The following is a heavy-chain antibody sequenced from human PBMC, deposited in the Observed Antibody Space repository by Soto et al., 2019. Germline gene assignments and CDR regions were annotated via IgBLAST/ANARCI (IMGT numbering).Heavy chain of an antibody. CDR3: ASYYYGSGSYLDY. Sequence: PSETLSLTCAVSGGSISSGGYSWSWIRQPPGKGLEWIGYIYHSGSTYYNPSLKSRVTISVDRSKNQFSLKLSSVTAADTAVYYCASYYYGSGSYLDYWGQGXLVTVSS. CDR1: GGSISSGGYS. V-gene: IGHV4-30-2*01. CDR2: IYHSGST. D-gene: IGHD3-10*01. J-gene: IGHJ4*02.